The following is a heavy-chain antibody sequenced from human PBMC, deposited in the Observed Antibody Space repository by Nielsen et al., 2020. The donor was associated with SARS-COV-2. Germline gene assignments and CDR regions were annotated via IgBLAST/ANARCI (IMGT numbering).Heavy chain of an antibody. CDR2: INWNGGST. CDR3: ARDPKVTIFGVDLYYYYGMDV. Sequence: GGSLRLSCAASGFTFSSNAMSWVRQAPGKGLEWVSGINWNGGSTGYADSVKGRFTISRDNAKNSLYLQMNSLRAEDTAVYYCARDPKVTIFGVDLYYYYGMDVWGQGTTVTVSS. J-gene: IGHJ6*02. D-gene: IGHD3-3*01. V-gene: IGHV3-20*04. CDR1: GFTFSSNA.